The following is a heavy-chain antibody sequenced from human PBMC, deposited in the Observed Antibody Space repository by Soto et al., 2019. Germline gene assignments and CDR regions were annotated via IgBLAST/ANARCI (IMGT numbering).Heavy chain of an antibody. CDR3: AKGGEGYCSGTSCLYHMDA. J-gene: IGHJ6*03. CDR1: GFTFSSYA. D-gene: IGHD2-15*01. Sequence: EVQLLESGGGLVQPGGSRRLSCAASGFTFSSYAMSWVRQAPGKGLEWVSTISDSGSTYYADSVKGRFTISRDISKNTLDEQMSGLRAEDTAVYYCAKGGEGYCSGTSCLYHMDAWGKGTTVTVSS. CDR2: ISDSGST. V-gene: IGHV3-23*01.